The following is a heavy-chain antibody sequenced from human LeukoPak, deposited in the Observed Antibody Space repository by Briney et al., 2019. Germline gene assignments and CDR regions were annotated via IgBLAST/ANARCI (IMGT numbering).Heavy chain of an antibody. D-gene: IGHD4-17*01. CDR1: GVTLSSYA. Sequence: GGSLRLSCAASGVTLSSYAMSWARQAPGKGLEWVSAISGSGGSTYYADSVKGRFTISRDNSKNTLYLQMNSLRAEDTAVYYCAKDQAYGDLYFDYWGQGTLVTVSS. J-gene: IGHJ4*02. V-gene: IGHV3-23*01. CDR2: ISGSGGST. CDR3: AKDQAYGDLYFDY.